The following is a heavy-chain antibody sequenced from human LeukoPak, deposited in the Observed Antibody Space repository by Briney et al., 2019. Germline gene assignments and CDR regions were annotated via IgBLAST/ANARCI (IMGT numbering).Heavy chain of an antibody. D-gene: IGHD3-10*01. CDR1: GGSFSGCY. CDR2: INHSGST. J-gene: IGHJ4*02. V-gene: IGHV4-34*01. Sequence: SETLSLTCAVYGGSFSGCYWGWIRQPPGKGLEWIGEINHSGSTNYNPSLKSRVTISVDTSKNQFSLKLSSVTAADTAVYYCASGGAITMVRGVITYFDYWGQGTLVTVSS. CDR3: ASGGAITMVRGVITYFDY.